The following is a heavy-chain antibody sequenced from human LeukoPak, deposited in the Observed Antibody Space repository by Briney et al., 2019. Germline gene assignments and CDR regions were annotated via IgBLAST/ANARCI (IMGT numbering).Heavy chain of an antibody. CDR1: GFTFSSYW. D-gene: IGHD2-15*01. J-gene: IGHJ4*02. V-gene: IGHV3-7*01. Sequence: GGSLRLSCAASGFTFSSYWMNWVRQPPGKGLEWVANIKEDGSEKYYVDSVTGRFTISRDNAKNSLNLQMNSLRAEDTAVYYCARYCSGGSCYDYWGQGTLVTVSS. CDR3: ARYCSGGSCYDY. CDR2: IKEDGSEK.